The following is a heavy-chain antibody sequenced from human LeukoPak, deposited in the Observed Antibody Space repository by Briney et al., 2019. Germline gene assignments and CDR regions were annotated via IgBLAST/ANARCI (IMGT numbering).Heavy chain of an antibody. CDR2: VNGNGGTT. J-gene: IGHJ6*02. CDR1: GYDFINYY. CDR3: AREIPQGMDV. V-gene: IGHV1-46*01. Sequence: GASVKVSCKASGYDFINYYMHWVRRAPGQGLEWMGIVNGNGGTTTYAQKFQGRVSMTRDTSTSTGYMELTSLRSEDTAVYYCAREIPQGMDVWGQGTTVTVSS.